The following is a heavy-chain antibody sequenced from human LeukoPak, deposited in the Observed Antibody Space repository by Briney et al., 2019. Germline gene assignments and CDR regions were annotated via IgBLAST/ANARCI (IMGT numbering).Heavy chain of an antibody. J-gene: IGHJ5*02. D-gene: IGHD2-2*01. CDR2: ISGSGGTT. Sequence: GGSLRLSCAASGFTFSSYAMNWVRQAPGKGLEWVSVISGSGGTTYYADSVKGRFTISRDNSKNTLYLQMNSLRAEDTAVYYCAKAGSGCSTTSCFGRQGGNWFDPWGQGTLVTVSS. CDR3: AKAGSGCSTTSCFGRQGGNWFDP. CDR1: GFTFSSYA. V-gene: IGHV3-23*01.